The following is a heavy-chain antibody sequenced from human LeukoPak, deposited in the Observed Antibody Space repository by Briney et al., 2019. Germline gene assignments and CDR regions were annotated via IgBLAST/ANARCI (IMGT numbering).Heavy chain of an antibody. CDR1: GFTFSSYA. Sequence: GGSLRLSCAASGFTFSSYAMHWVRQAPGKGLEWVAVISYDGSNKYYADSVKGRFTISRDNSKNTLYLQMNSLRAEDTAVYYCARPAYYYDSSGYDEYDAFDIWGQGTMVTVSS. D-gene: IGHD3-22*01. V-gene: IGHV3-30-3*01. J-gene: IGHJ3*02. CDR3: ARPAYYYDSSGYDEYDAFDI. CDR2: ISYDGSNK.